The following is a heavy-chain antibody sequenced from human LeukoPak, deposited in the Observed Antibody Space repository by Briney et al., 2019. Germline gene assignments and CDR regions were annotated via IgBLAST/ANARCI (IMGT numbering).Heavy chain of an antibody. CDR1: GYTLTELS. J-gene: IGHJ5*02. D-gene: IGHD3-22*01. Sequence: GASVKVSCKVSGYTLTELSMHWVRQAPGKGLEWMGGFDPEDGETIYAQKFQGRVTMTRDMSTSTDYLELSSLRSEDTAIYYCARDNSVDDNAWWFDPLGPGNPGHRLL. V-gene: IGHV1-24*01. CDR2: FDPEDGET. CDR3: ARDNSVDDNAWWFDP.